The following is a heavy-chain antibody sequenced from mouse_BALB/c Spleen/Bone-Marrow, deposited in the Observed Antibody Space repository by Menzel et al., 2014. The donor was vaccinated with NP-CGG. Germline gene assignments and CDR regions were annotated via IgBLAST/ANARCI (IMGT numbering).Heavy chain of an antibody. CDR3: ARQAYYGQAEVSFVY. CDR1: GFTFNNYG. CDR2: ISGGGSYT. D-gene: IGHD2-10*01. J-gene: IGHJ3*01. V-gene: IGHV5-9-2*01. Sequence: EVQVVESGGGLVKSGGSLKLSCAASGFTFNNYGMSWVRQTPEKRLEWVATISGGGSYTFYPDSVKGRFTISRDNATNGRYRQLSSLRCGGAAGYYWARQAYYGQAEVSFVYWGQGTLVTGSA.